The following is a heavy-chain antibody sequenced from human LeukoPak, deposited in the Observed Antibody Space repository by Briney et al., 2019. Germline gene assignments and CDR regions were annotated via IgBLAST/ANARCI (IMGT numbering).Heavy chain of an antibody. CDR2: IYSGGNT. Sequence: GGSLRLSCASFGFTGSTNYMRWVRQAPGTGLEWVSVIYSGGNTYYADSVKGRFTISRDNSKNTLYLQMNSLRADDTAVYYCARDSGTTVGYFDYWGQGTLVTVSS. CDR3: ARDSGTTVGYFDY. CDR1: GFTGSTNY. V-gene: IGHV3-66*01. D-gene: IGHD4-23*01. J-gene: IGHJ4*02.